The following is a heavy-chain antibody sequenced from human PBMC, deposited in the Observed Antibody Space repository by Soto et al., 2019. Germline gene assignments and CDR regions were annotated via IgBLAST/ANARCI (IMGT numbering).Heavy chain of an antibody. CDR2: IDPSDSYT. V-gene: IGHV5-10-1*01. CDR3: ARLLFYFDSSGYGFDI. Sequence: PGESLKISCKGSGYSFTSYWISWVRQMPGKGLEWMGRIDPSDSYTNYSPSFQGHVTISADKSISTAYLQWSSLKASDTAMYYCARLLFYFDSSGYGFDIWGPGTMVTVSS. D-gene: IGHD3-22*01. J-gene: IGHJ3*02. CDR1: GYSFTSYW.